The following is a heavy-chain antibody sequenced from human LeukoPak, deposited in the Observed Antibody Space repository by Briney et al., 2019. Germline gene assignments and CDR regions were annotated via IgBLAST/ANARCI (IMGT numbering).Heavy chain of an antibody. V-gene: IGHV3-7*01. J-gene: IGHJ5*02. CDR1: GFTLRYG. CDR3: ANGGTYSSGP. Sequence: GGSLRLSCAASGFTLRYGMSWVRQAPGKGLEWVATIKPDGSAQYYVDSVKGRFTISRDNAKNSLFLQINSLRAEDTAVYYCANGGTYSSGPWGQGTLVTVSS. CDR2: IKPDGSAQ. D-gene: IGHD3-22*01.